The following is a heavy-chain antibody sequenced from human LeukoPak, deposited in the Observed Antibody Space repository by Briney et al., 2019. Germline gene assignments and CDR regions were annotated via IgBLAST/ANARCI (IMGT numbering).Heavy chain of an antibody. CDR1: GFTFSSYV. CDR3: AKHRFESGGYHSTD. V-gene: IGHV3-23*01. Sequence: PGGSLRLSCAASGFTFSSYVMSWVRQAPGKGLAWVSTISGGSGSTYCADSVKGRFTISRDNSKNTLYLQMNSLRDEDTAVYYCAKHRFESGGYHSTDWGQGTLVTVSS. CDR2: ISGGSGST. D-gene: IGHD3-22*01. J-gene: IGHJ4*02.